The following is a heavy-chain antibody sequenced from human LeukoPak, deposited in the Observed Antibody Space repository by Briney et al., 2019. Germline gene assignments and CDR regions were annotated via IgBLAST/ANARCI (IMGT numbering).Heavy chain of an antibody. Sequence: GGSLRLSCTGSGFSFSSYSMNWVRQTPGKGLEWVSFISSGGRYIYYADSVKGRFTVSRGNAKNSLYLQMNSLRAEDTAVYYCARVSACSSSDSCYSGYWGQGTLVTVSS. V-gene: IGHV3-21*01. J-gene: IGHJ4*02. CDR3: ARVSACSSSDSCYSGY. CDR1: GFSFSSYS. CDR2: ISSGGRYI. D-gene: IGHD2-15*01.